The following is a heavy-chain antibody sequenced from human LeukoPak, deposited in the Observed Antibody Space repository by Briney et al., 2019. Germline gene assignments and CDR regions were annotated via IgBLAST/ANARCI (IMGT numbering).Heavy chain of an antibody. J-gene: IGHJ6*03. CDR1: EFTFSNYS. CDR3: ARGVFGRNTEV. V-gene: IGHV3-23*01. CDR2: INSSGGNT. D-gene: IGHD3-3*01. Sequence: GGSLRLSCVASEFTFSNYSLSWVRQAPGKGPEWVSPINSSGGNTIYSDSVKGRFTISRDNAKNTLYLQMNSLRVEDTSIYYCARGVFGRNTEVWGKGAT.